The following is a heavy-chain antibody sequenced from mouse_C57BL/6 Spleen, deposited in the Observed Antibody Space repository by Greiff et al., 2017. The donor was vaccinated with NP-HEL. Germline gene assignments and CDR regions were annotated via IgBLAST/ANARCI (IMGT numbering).Heavy chain of an antibody. CDR2: ISDGGSYT. D-gene: IGHD2-5*01. CDR3: ARGYSNYYFDY. J-gene: IGHJ2*01. V-gene: IGHV5-4*03. Sequence: EVKVVESGGGLVKPGGSLKLSCAASGFTFSSYAMSWVRQTPEKRLEWVATISDGGSYTYYPDNVKGRFTISRDNAKNNLYLQMSHLKSEDTAMYYCARGYSNYYFDYWGQGTTLTVSS. CDR1: GFTFSSYA.